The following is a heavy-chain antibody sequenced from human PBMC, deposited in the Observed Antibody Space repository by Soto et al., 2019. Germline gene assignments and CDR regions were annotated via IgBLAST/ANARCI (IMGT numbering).Heavy chain of an antibody. CDR1: GFTFSSYS. D-gene: IGHD3-22*01. J-gene: IGHJ4*02. Sequence: EVQLVESGGGLVKPGGSLRLSCAASGFTFSSYSMNWVRQAPGKGLEWVSSISSSSSYIYYADSVKGRFTISRDNAKNSLYLQMNSLRAEDTAVYYCARVDDSSGYSPRRGIGIDYWGQGTLVTVSS. V-gene: IGHV3-21*01. CDR3: ARVDDSSGYSPRRGIGIDY. CDR2: ISSSSSYI.